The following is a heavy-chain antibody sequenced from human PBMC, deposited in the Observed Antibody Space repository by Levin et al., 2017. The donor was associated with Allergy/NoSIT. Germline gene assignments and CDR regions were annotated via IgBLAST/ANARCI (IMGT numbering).Heavy chain of an antibody. D-gene: IGHD1-26*01. J-gene: IGHJ6*02. CDR1: GDSIVTDSHD. CDR2: IYYSGRT. Sequence: PSETLSLTCTVSGDSIVTDSHDWGWIRQPPGKGLEWIGSIYYSGRTYYNPSLKSRVTISVDTSKNQFSLKMRSVTAADTAVYYCARIGSIVTVFYGMDVWGQGTTVTVSS. CDR3: ARIGSIVTVFYGMDV. V-gene: IGHV4-39*07.